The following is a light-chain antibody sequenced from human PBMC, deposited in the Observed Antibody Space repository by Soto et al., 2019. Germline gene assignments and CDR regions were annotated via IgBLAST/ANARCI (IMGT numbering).Light chain of an antibody. CDR2: GAF. V-gene: IGKV3-15*01. CDR3: QQYNNWPLT. J-gene: IGKJ4*01. Sequence: ERVMTQAPATLSVSPGERATLSCRGSQSVSSDLAWYQQKPGQGPRLLIYGAFNRATGVPARFSGSGSGTEFTLTISSPQSEDFAVYYCQQYNNWPLTVGGGTKVVIK. CDR1: QSVSSD.